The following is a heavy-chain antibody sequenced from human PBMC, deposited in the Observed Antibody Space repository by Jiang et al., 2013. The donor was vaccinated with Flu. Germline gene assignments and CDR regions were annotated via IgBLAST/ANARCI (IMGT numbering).Heavy chain of an antibody. Sequence: GPGLVKPSETLSLTCTVSGGSISSYYWSWIRQSPGKGLEWIGYISYTGSTNYSPSLKSRVTISIDTSKNQFSLKLKSVTAADTAVYYCAREGRTSSGYYYSDWFDPWGQGTLVTVSS. D-gene: IGHD3-22*01. CDR1: GGSISSYY. V-gene: IGHV4-59*01. J-gene: IGHJ5*02. CDR2: ISYTGST. CDR3: AREGRTSSGYYYSDWFDP.